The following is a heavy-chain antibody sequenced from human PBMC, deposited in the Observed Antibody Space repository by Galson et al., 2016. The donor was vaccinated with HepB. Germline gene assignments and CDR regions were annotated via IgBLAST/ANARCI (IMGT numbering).Heavy chain of an antibody. J-gene: IGHJ5*02. CDR1: AFPFSDNW. D-gene: IGHD2-21*01. CDR3: SPVDGP. CDR2: INIDGSGK. Sequence: SLRLSCAASAFPFSDNWMSWVRQAPGKGLEWVANINIDGSGKYYVDSVKGRFTISRDNAKDSLYLQMNRLRPGDTALYYCSPVDGPWGQGTLVTVSS. V-gene: IGHV3-7*03.